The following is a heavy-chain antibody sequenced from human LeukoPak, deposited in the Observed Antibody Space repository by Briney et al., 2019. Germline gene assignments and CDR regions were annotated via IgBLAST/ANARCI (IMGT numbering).Heavy chain of an antibody. V-gene: IGHV1-69*04. CDR2: IIPILGIA. CDR1: GGTFSSYA. D-gene: IGHD3-22*01. Sequence: SVSPSCKASGGTFSSYAISWVRQAPGQGLEWMGRIIPILGIANYAQKFQGRVTITADKSTSTAYMELSSLRSEDTAVYYCARVRSYYDSSGYSSDGWFDPWGEGTRDPVSS. J-gene: IGHJ5*02. CDR3: ARVRSYYDSSGYSSDGWFDP.